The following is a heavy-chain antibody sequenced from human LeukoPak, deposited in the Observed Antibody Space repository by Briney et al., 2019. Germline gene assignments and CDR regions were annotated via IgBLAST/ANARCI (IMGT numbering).Heavy chain of an antibody. CDR3: ARSRGFLEWLSIDY. D-gene: IGHD3-3*01. CDR2: IYYSGST. V-gene: IGHV4-39*01. J-gene: IGHJ4*02. CDR1: GGSISSSSYY. Sequence: SETLSLTCTVSGGSISSSSYYWGWIRPPPGKGLEWIGSIYYSGSTYYNPSLKSRPTISVDTSKNQFSLKLSSVTAADTAVYYCARSRGFLEWLSIDYWGQGTLVTVSS.